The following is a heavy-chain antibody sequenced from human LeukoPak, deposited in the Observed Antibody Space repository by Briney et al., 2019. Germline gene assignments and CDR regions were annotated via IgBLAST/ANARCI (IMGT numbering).Heavy chain of an antibody. Sequence: PSETLSLTCTVSGGSISSSSYYWGWIRQPPGKGLEWIGSIYYSGSTYYNPSLKSRVAISVDTSKNQFSLKLSSVTAADTAVYYCARVRRGYSGYEPFDYWGQGTLVTVSS. CDR1: GGSISSSSYY. D-gene: IGHD5-12*01. V-gene: IGHV4-39*01. CDR2: IYYSGST. CDR3: ARVRRGYSGYEPFDY. J-gene: IGHJ4*02.